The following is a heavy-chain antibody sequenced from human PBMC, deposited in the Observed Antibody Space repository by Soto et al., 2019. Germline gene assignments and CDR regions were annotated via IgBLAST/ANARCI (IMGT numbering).Heavy chain of an antibody. CDR2: MSYDGSNK. J-gene: IGHJ4*02. CDR3: ASHDYSGNSGDK. Sequence: HPGGSLRLSCAASGLSFSSYVMYGCRQAPGKGREGVAVMSYDGSNKYYADSVKGRFTISTDNSKNRRFLETTTVMDDDMGVYYCASHDYSGNSGDKWGQGTLVTVSS. D-gene: IGHD4-4*01. CDR1: GLSFSSYV. V-gene: IGHV3-30-3*01.